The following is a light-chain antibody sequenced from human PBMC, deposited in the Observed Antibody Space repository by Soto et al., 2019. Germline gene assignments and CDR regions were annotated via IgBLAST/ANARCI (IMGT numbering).Light chain of an antibody. J-gene: IGKJ4*01. Sequence: EIVMTQSPATLSVFPGERGTLSCRASQSVDSNLAWYQQKPGQAPRLLIFGASTRAAGIPARFSGSGSGTDFTLTISSLQSEDFAVYFCQQYDKWPLTFGGGSKVEFK. V-gene: IGKV3D-15*01. CDR1: QSVDSN. CDR2: GAS. CDR3: QQYDKWPLT.